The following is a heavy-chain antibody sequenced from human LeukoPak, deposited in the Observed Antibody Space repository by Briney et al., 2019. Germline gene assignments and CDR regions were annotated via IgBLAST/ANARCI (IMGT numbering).Heavy chain of an antibody. CDR3: ARANSKFGRAIDY. D-gene: IGHD4-11*01. Sequence: GASVKVSCKASGYTFTSYDINWVRQATGQGLEWMGWMNPNSGNTGYAQKFQGRVTITRNTSISTAYMELSSLRSEDTAIYYCARANSKFGRAIDYWEQGTLVTVSS. J-gene: IGHJ4*02. CDR2: MNPNSGNT. CDR1: GYTFTSYD. V-gene: IGHV1-8*03.